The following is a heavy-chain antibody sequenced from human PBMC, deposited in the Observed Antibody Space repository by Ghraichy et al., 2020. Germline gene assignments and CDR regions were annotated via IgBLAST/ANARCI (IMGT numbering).Heavy chain of an antibody. CDR1: GFTFSNAW. V-gene: IGHV3-15*01. J-gene: IGHJ3*02. Sequence: LSLTCAASGFTFSNAWMSWVRQAPGKGLEWVGRIKSKTDGGTTDYAAPVKGRFTISRDDSKNTLYLQMNSLKTEDTAVYYCTTDTPTQSYYDILTGPPRGDAFDIWGQGTMVTVSS. D-gene: IGHD3-9*01. CDR3: TTDTPTQSYYDILTGPPRGDAFDI. CDR2: IKSKTDGGTT.